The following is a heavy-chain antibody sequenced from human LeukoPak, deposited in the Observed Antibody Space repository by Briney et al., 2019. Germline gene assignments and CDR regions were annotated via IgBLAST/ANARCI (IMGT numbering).Heavy chain of an antibody. CDR3: AKPPAQWPTRGDY. Sequence: GGSLRLSCAASGFTFSSYAMSWVRQAPGKGLEWVSAISGSGGSAYYADSVKGRFTISRDNSKNTLYLQMNSLRAEDTAVYYCAKPPAQWPTRGDYWGQGTLVTVSS. V-gene: IGHV3-23*01. CDR1: GFTFSSYA. CDR2: ISGSGGSA. D-gene: IGHD6-19*01. J-gene: IGHJ4*02.